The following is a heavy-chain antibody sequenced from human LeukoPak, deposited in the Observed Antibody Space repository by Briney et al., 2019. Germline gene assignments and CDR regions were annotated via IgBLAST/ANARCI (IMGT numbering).Heavy chain of an antibody. V-gene: IGHV1-69*01. Sequence: ASVKVSCKASGGTFSSYAISWVRQAPGQGLEWMGGIIPIFGTANYAQKFQGRVTITADESTSTAYMELSSLRSEDTAVYYCAGKSTGSGSYYMGHDYWGQGTLVTVSS. CDR1: GGTFSSYA. D-gene: IGHD3-10*01. CDR2: IIPIFGTA. CDR3: AGKSTGSGSYYMGHDY. J-gene: IGHJ4*02.